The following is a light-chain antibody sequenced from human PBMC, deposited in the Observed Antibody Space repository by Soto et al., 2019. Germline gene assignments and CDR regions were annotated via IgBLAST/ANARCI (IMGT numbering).Light chain of an antibody. CDR1: QSISSY. J-gene: IGKJ3*01. Sequence: DIQMTQSPSSLSASVGDRVTITCRARQSISSYLNWYHQKPGKAPKLLIYAASSLQSGVPSRFSGSGSGTDFTLTISSLQPEDFATYYCQQSYSTPLFTFGPGTKVDIK. CDR2: AAS. V-gene: IGKV1-39*01. CDR3: QQSYSTPLFT.